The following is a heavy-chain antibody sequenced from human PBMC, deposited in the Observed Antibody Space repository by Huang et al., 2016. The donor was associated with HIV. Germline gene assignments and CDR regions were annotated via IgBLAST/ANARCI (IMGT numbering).Heavy chain of an antibody. CDR2: NRDQKGDT. V-gene: IGHV1-18*04. Sequence: QVHLVQSGPEVKQPGASVKVSCKASGYTFTSFGISWVRQAPGQGLEWRGSNRDQKGDTNYAQKYRVRVTRTTETSTRTAHMELRSLRSDDSAVYYCVVDDTSGYFSSDYWGQGTLVTVSS. CDR3: VVDDTSGYFSSDY. J-gene: IGHJ4*02. CDR1: GYTFTSFG. D-gene: IGHD3-22*01.